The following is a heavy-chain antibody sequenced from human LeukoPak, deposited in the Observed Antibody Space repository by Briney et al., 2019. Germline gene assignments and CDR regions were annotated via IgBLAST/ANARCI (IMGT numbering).Heavy chain of an antibody. CDR2: ISSSSSYI. J-gene: IGHJ4*02. Sequence: GGSLGLSCAASGFTFSSYGMNWVRQAPGKGLEWVSSISSSSSYIYYADSVKGRFTISRDNAKNSLYLQMNSLRAEDTAVYYCARHDCSGGSCYSDYWGQGTLVTVSS. D-gene: IGHD2-15*01. CDR3: ARHDCSGGSCYSDY. V-gene: IGHV3-21*01. CDR1: GFTFSSYG.